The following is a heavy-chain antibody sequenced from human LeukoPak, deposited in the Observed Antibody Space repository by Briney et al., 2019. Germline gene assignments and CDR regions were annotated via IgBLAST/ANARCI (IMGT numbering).Heavy chain of an antibody. Sequence: GGSLRLSRAASGFTFSSYGMHWVRQAPGKGLEWVAVIWYDGSNKYYADSVKGRFTISRDNSKNTLYLQMDSLRAEDTAVYYCARVGSYYYGMDVWGQGTTVTVSS. V-gene: IGHV3-33*01. CDR3: ARVGSYYYGMDV. CDR1: GFTFSSYG. CDR2: IWYDGSNK. J-gene: IGHJ6*02.